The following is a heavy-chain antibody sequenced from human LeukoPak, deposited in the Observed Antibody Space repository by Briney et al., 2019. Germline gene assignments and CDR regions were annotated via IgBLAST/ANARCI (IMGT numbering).Heavy chain of an antibody. J-gene: IGHJ4*02. CDR1: GYSFSTLW. V-gene: IGHV5-51*01. CDR3: ATYSRGWPREEDY. CDR2: IYPGDSDT. Sequence: GESLKISCKGSGYSFSTLWIGWVRQMPGKGLEWMGIIYPGDSDTRYSPSFQGQVTISADKSISTAYLQWSSLRVSDTAMYYCATYSRGWPREEDYWGQGTLVTVSS. D-gene: IGHD6-19*01.